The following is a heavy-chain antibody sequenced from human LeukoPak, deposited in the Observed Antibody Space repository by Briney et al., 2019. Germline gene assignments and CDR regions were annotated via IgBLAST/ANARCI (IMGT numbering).Heavy chain of an antibody. J-gene: IGHJ5*02. Sequence: GRSLSLSCAASGFTFSSYAMHWVRQAPGKGLEWVAVISYDGSNKYYADSVKGRFTISRDNSKNTLYLQMNSLRAEDTAVYYCAKDYGSGGNLFDPWGQGTLVTVSS. CDR1: GFTFSSYA. D-gene: IGHD3-10*01. V-gene: IGHV3-30*04. CDR3: AKDYGSGGNLFDP. CDR2: ISYDGSNK.